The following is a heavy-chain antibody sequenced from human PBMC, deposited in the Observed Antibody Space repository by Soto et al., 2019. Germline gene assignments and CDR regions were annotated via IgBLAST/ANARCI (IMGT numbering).Heavy chain of an antibody. CDR1: GGSISSSNW. Sequence: QVQLQESGPGLVKPSGTLSLTCAVSGGSISSSNWWSWVRQPPGKGLEWIGEIYHSGSTNYNPSLKSRVALSVDKSKNQVSLQLSSVTAADTAVYYCARGSSDYVWGSYRYPYYFDYWGQGTLVTVSS. CDR2: IYHSGST. J-gene: IGHJ4*02. D-gene: IGHD3-16*02. CDR3: ARGSSDYVWGSYRYPYYFDY. V-gene: IGHV4-4*02.